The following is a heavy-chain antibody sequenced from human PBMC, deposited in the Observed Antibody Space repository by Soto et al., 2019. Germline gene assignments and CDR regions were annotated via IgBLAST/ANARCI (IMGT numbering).Heavy chain of an antibody. CDR1: GGTFSSYA. D-gene: IGHD3-9*01. Sequence: GASVKVSCKASGGTFSSYAISWVRQAPGQGLEWMRKIIPIFETANYAQKFKKRKTITRDMSTSTAYKKLSSQRSDDTAVYYCARVYFRPRAYDILTGYPNPHYGMDVWGQGTTVTVSS. CDR2: IIPIFETA. J-gene: IGHJ6*02. V-gene: IGHV1-69*05. CDR3: ARVYFRPRAYDILTGYPNPHYGMDV.